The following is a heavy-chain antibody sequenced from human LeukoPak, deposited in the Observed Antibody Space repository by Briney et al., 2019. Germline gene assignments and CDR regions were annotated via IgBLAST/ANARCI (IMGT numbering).Heavy chain of an antibody. CDR3: XXXXXXXXXXXXXSSIFNYYYYMDV. V-gene: IGHV3-7*01. CDR2: IKQDGSEK. J-gene: IGHJ6*03. D-gene: IGHD3-3*01. Sequence: XXXXXCXASGFTFISYWMSWVRQAPGKGLEWVANIKQDGSEKYYVDSVKGRFTISRDNAKNSLYLQMNSLRDEDTAVYYXXXXXXXXXXXXXXSSIFNYYYYMDVWGKGTTVTVSS. CDR1: GFTFISYW.